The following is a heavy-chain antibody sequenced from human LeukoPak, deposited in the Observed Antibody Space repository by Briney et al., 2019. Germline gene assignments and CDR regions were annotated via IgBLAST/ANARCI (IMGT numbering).Heavy chain of an antibody. CDR3: ARGRGSGWFYWYFDL. CDR2: IYTSGST. D-gene: IGHD6-19*01. V-gene: IGHV4-61*02. CDR1: GGSISSGSYY. J-gene: IGHJ2*01. Sequence: SQTLSLTCTVSGGSISSGSYYWSWIRQPAGKGLEWFGRIYTSGSTNYNPSLKSRVTISVDTSKNQFSLKLSSVTAADTAVYYCARGRGSGWFYWYFDLWGRGTLVTVSS.